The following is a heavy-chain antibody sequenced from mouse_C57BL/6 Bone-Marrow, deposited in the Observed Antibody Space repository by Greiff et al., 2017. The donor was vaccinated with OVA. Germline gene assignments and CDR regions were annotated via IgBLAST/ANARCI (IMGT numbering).Heavy chain of an antibody. CDR3: ARLGQGWYFDV. CDR2: INPNNGGT. D-gene: IGHD3-3*01. Sequence: EVHLVESGPELVKPGASVKISCKASGYTFTDYYMNWVKQSHGKSLEWIGDINPNNGGTSYNQKFKGKATLTVDKSSSTAYMELRSLTSEDSAVYYCARLGQGWYFDVWGTGTTVTVSS. J-gene: IGHJ1*03. V-gene: IGHV1-26*01. CDR1: GYTFTDYY.